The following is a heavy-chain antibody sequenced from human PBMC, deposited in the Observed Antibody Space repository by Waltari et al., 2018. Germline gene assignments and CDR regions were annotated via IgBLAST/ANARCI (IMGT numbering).Heavy chain of an antibody. CDR1: GVSISTSSYY. V-gene: IGHV4-39*01. J-gene: IGHJ4*02. D-gene: IGHD1-26*01. CDR3: AARRYSGSYYVNYFDY. Sequence: QLQLQESGPGLVKPSETLSLTCTVSGVSISTSSYYWAWIRQPPGKGLAWIGSIYYSGSTYYNPSLKSRVTISVDTSKNQVSLKLSSVTAADTAVYYCAARRYSGSYYVNYFDYWGQGTLVTVSS. CDR2: IYYSGST.